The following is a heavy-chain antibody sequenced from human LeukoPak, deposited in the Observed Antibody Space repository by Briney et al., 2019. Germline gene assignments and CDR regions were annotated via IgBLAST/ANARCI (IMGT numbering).Heavy chain of an antibody. J-gene: IGHJ3*02. CDR1: GFTFSSYE. CDR2: ISSSGSTI. CDR3: ARDKLVGRWRVDAFDI. Sequence: AGGSLRLSCAASGFTFSSYEMNWVRQAPGKGLEWVSYISSSGSTIYYADSVKGRFTISRDNAKNSLYLQMNSLRAEDTAVYYCARDKLVGRWRVDAFDIWGQGTMVTVSS. V-gene: IGHV3-48*03. D-gene: IGHD2-15*01.